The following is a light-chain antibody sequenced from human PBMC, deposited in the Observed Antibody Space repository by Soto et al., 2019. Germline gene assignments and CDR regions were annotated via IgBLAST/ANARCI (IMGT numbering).Light chain of an antibody. CDR2: LGS. CDR1: QILLHSNGYNY. V-gene: IGKV2-28*01. CDR3: MKALQTPIT. Sequence: DIVMTHSPLSLPVTPVEPASISFRSSQILLHSNGYNYLDWYLQKPGQSPQLLIYLGSNRSSGVPDRFSGSGSGTDFTLKISRVEAEDVGVYYCMKALQTPITCGQGKRREIK. J-gene: IGKJ5*01.